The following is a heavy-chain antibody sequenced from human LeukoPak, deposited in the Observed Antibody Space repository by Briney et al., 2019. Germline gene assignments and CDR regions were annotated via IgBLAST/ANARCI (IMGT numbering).Heavy chain of an antibody. D-gene: IGHD2-21*02. Sequence: GGSLRLSCAASGFTVSSNYMSWVRQAPGKGLEWVSLIYSGGSTYYADSVKGRFTISRDNAKNSLYLQMNSLRAEDTAVYYCARAVYCGGDCFLYFDYWGQGTLVTVSS. V-gene: IGHV3-53*01. CDR1: GFTVSSNY. J-gene: IGHJ4*02. CDR2: IYSGGST. CDR3: ARAVYCGGDCFLYFDY.